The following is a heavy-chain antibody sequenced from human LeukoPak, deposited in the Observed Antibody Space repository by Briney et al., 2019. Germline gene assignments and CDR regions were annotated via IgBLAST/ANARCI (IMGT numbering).Heavy chain of an antibody. D-gene: IGHD2-2*02. V-gene: IGHV1-69*05. Sequence: ASVKVSCKASGGTFSSYAISWVRQAPGQGLEWMGGIIPIFGTANYAQKFQGRVTITTDESTSTAYMELSSLRSEDTAVYYCARMERDQLLYSASDYFDYWGQGTLVTVSP. CDR2: IIPIFGTA. J-gene: IGHJ4*02. CDR1: GGTFSSYA. CDR3: ARMERDQLLYSASDYFDY.